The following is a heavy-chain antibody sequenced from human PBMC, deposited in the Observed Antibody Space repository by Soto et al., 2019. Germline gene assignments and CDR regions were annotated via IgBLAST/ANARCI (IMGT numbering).Heavy chain of an antibody. CDR1: RFTFSSYW. D-gene: IGHD3-16*02. V-gene: IGHV3-74*01. CDR3: ARDKSFGGVIVSPDFEY. Sequence: QPCGSLRLSFAASRFTFSSYWIHWVLPSPVNWLVWVSRINSDGSSTSYADSVKGRFTISRDNAKNTLYLQMNSLRAEDTAVYYCARDKSFGGVIVSPDFEYWGQGTLVTVSS. CDR2: INSDGSST. J-gene: IGHJ4*02.